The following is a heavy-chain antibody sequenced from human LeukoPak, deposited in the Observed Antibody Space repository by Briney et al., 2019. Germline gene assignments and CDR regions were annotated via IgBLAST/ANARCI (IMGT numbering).Heavy chain of an antibody. CDR3: ARADY. CDR1: GFTFDDYA. Sequence: PGRSLRLSCAASGFTFDDYAMHWVRQAPGKGLEWVSGISWNSGSIGYADSVKGRFTISRDNAKNSLYLQMNSLRAEDTALYYCARADYWGQGTLVTASS. CDR2: ISWNSGSI. J-gene: IGHJ4*02. V-gene: IGHV3-9*01.